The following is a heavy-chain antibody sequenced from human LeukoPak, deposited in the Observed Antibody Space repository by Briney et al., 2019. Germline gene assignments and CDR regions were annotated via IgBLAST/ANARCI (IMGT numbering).Heavy chain of an antibody. CDR2: ISGSGGST. Sequence: VGSLRLSCAASGFTFSSYAMSSVRQALGEGLEWVSAISGSGGSTYYADSVKGLFTISSDNSKNTLYLKMNSLRAEDTAVYYCAKGTSVVVPAAIATWGQGTLVIVSS. V-gene: IGHV3-23*01. J-gene: IGHJ5*02. D-gene: IGHD2-2*01. CDR3: AKGTSVVVPAAIAT. CDR1: GFTFSSYA.